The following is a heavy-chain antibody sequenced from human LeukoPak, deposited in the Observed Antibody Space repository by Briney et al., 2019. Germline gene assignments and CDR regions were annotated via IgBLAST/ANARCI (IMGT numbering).Heavy chain of an antibody. CDR3: GKALTTLPHGGFDI. Sequence: RGSLRLSCAPSGFTFSSYATSWVRQAPGKGLEWVSAISGSGGSTYYADSVKGRFTISRANSKNTPYLQMISLRAEDTAVYYCGKALTTLPHGGFDIWGQGTMVTVSS. J-gene: IGHJ3*02. D-gene: IGHD4-17*01. V-gene: IGHV3-23*01. CDR1: GFTFSSYA. CDR2: ISGSGGST.